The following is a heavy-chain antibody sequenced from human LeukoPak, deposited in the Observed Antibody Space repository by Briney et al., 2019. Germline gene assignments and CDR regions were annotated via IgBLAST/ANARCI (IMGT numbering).Heavy chain of an antibody. CDR1: GDSISSYY. CDR3: AGSNDTQYNWYNWFDR. Sequence: TPSETLSLTCTVSGDSISSYYWSWIRQPPGKGLEWIGYIYYTGSTNYNPSLKSRVTISVDTSKNQFSLKLSSVTAADTAVYYCAGSNDTQYNWYNWFDRWGQGTLVTVSS. J-gene: IGHJ5*02. V-gene: IGHV4-59*01. CDR2: IYYTGST. D-gene: IGHD1-20*01.